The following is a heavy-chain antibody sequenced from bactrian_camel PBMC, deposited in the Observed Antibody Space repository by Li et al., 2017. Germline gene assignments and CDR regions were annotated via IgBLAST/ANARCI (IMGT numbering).Heavy chain of an antibody. CDR3: AARGPYCYTKLSVRDFTY. CDR2: IDSEGDP. J-gene: IGHJ4*01. V-gene: IGHV3S53*01. Sequence: VESGGGSVQAGGSLKLSCIASSYIYCMAWFRQAPGKEREGVAAIDSEGDPHYEDSVQGRFKISKDNANSLLFLHMTNLKPEDTAMYYCAARGPYCYTKLSVRDFTYWGQGTQVTVSS. D-gene: IGHD2*01. CDR1: SYIYC.